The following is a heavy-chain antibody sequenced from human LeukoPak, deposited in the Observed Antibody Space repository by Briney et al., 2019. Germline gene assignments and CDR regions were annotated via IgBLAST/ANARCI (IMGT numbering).Heavy chain of an antibody. CDR3: ARESAGYDILTGYGYYYYYMDV. V-gene: IGHV4-59*12. D-gene: IGHD3-9*01. CDR2: IYYSGST. Sequence: SETLSLTCAVYGGSFSAYYWSWIRQPPGKGLEWIGYIYYSGSTNYNPSLKSRVTISVDTSKNQFSLKLSSVTAADTAVYYCARESAGYDILTGYGYYYYYMDVWGKGTTVTISS. CDR1: GGSFSAYY. J-gene: IGHJ6*03.